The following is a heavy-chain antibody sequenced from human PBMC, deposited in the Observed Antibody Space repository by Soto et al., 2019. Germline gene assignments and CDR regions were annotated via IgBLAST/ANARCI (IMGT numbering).Heavy chain of an antibody. CDR1: GYGLTCDD. CDR3: ARDGNTDMVTGGYYYYGMEV. Sequence: SVTARSDARGYGLTCDDLSSVRQAHDKGLEWMGWISAYNGNTNYAQKLQGRVTMTTDTSTSTAYMELRSLRSDDTAVYYCARDGNTDMVTGGYYYYGMEVWGQGTTVTVSS. V-gene: IGHV1-18*01. CDR2: ISAYNGNT. D-gene: IGHD5-18*01. J-gene: IGHJ6*02.